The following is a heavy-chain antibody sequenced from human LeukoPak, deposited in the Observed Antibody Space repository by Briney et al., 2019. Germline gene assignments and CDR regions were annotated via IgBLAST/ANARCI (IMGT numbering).Heavy chain of an antibody. V-gene: IGHV1-3*01. CDR1: GYTFISYA. D-gene: IGHD3-16*01. J-gene: IGHJ4*02. CDR3: ARDGGGTGDFDY. CDR2: INAGNGDT. Sequence: ASVKVSCKASGYTFISYAMHWVRRAPGQRLEWMGWINAGNGDTKYSQKFQGRVTIARDTSASTAYMELSSLRSEDTAVYYCARDGGGTGDFDYWGQGTLVTVSS.